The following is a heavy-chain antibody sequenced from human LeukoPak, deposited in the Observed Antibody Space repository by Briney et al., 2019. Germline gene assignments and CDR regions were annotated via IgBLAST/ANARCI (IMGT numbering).Heavy chain of an antibody. CDR3: AKDAGGHYYDTSGALDY. CDR2: ISWDGGTT. CDR1: GFTFDDYA. J-gene: IGHJ4*02. Sequence: GGSLRLSCAASGFTFDDYAMHWVRQAPGKGLEWVSLISWDGGTTYYADSVKGRFTISRDNSKNSLYLQMNSLRIEDTALYYCAKDAGGHYYDTSGALDYWGQGTLVTVSS. D-gene: IGHD3-22*01. V-gene: IGHV3-43*01.